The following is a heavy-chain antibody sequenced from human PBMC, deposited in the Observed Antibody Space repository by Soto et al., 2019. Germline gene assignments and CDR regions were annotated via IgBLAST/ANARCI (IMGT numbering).Heavy chain of an antibody. V-gene: IGHV3-21*01. Sequence: GGSLRLSCAASGFTFSSYSMNWVRQAPGKGLEWVSSISSSSSYIYYADSVKGRFTISRDNAKNSLYLQMNSLRAEDTAVYYCAGVGDYVWGSYRRPFDYWGQGTLVTVSS. CDR1: GFTFSSYS. J-gene: IGHJ4*02. D-gene: IGHD3-16*02. CDR3: AGVGDYVWGSYRRPFDY. CDR2: ISSSSSYI.